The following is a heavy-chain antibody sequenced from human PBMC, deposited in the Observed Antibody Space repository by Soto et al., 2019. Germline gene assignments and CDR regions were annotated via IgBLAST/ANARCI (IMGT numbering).Heavy chain of an antibody. Sequence: GESLKISCKGSGYSFTSYWIGWVRQMPGKGLEWMGIIYPGDSDTRYSPSFQGQVTISADKSISTAYLQWSSLKASDTAMYYCARQSAVVPAAIPPGDYYGMDVWGQGTTVTV. CDR3: ARQSAVVPAAIPPGDYYGMDV. CDR1: GYSFTSYW. CDR2: IYPGDSDT. V-gene: IGHV5-51*01. J-gene: IGHJ6*02. D-gene: IGHD2-2*02.